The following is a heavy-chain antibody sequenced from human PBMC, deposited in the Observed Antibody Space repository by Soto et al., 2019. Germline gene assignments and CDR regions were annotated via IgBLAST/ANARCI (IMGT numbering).Heavy chain of an antibody. CDR1: GFTADDYA. D-gene: IGHD4-17*01. Sequence: EVQLVESGGGLVQPGRSLRLSCVASGFTADDYAMHWVRQAPGKGLEWVSGISSNSDTIDYADSVKGRFTISRDNAKNSRFLQMNSLRPEDTDLYYCAKDMKWGGMTTIHYFDSWGQGTLVTVSS. CDR3: AKDMKWGGMTTIHYFDS. J-gene: IGHJ4*02. V-gene: IGHV3-9*02. CDR2: ISSNSDTI.